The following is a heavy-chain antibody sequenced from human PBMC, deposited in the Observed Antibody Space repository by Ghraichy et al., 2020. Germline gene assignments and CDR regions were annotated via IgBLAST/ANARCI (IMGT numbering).Heavy chain of an antibody. CDR3: ANFVGTDPTGRFDN. J-gene: IGHJ4*02. D-gene: IGHD2-21*01. CDR1: GLNFSCCG. Sequence: GGSLRLSCEGSGLNFSCCGMHWVRQAPGKGLEWVALISFDGTNKNYIESVKGRFSISRDNSKSTLYLQMNSLRVEDTAIYYCANFVGTDPTGRFDNWGQGTRVTVSS. V-gene: IGHV3-30*02. CDR2: ISFDGTNK.